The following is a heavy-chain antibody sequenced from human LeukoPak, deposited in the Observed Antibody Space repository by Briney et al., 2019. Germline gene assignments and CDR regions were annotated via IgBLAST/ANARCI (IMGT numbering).Heavy chain of an antibody. CDR3: ARDQGYSYGIDY. J-gene: IGHJ4*02. CDR2: INSDGSST. Sequence: GGSLRLSCAASGFTFTSYWMHWVRQAPGKGLVWVSRINSDGSSTNYADSVKGRFTISRDNAKNTLYLQMNSLRAEDTAVYYCARDQGYSYGIDYWGQGTLVTVSS. D-gene: IGHD5-18*01. V-gene: IGHV3-74*01. CDR1: GFTFTSYW.